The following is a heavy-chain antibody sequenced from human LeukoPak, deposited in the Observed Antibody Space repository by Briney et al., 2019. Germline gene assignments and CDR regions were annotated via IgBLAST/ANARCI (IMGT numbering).Heavy chain of an antibody. CDR2: IYHSGST. D-gene: IGHD3-3*01. CDR3: ARRGPYYDFWSGYYTDAFDI. V-gene: IGHV4-38-2*01. Sequence: SETLSLTCAVSGYSISSGYYWGWIRQPPGKGLEWIGSIYHSGSTYYNPPLKSRVTISVDTSKNQFSLKLSSVTAADTAVYYCARRGPYYDFWSGYYTDAFDIWGQGTMVTVSS. J-gene: IGHJ3*02. CDR1: GYSISSGYY.